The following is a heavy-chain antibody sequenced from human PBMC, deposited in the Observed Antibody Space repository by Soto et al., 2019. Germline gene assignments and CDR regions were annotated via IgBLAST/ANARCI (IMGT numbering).Heavy chain of an antibody. CDR3: ASTYSWSGDFDY. V-gene: IGHV3-21*01. CDR1: GFTFSSYS. D-gene: IGHD1-20*01. CDR2: ISSSSSYI. Sequence: EVQLVESGGGLVKPGGSLRLSCAASGFTFSSYSMNWVRQAPGKGLEWVSSISSSSSYIYYADSVKGRFTISRDNAKNSLYLQMNSLRAEDTAVYYCASTYSWSGDFDYWGQGTLVTVSS. J-gene: IGHJ4*02.